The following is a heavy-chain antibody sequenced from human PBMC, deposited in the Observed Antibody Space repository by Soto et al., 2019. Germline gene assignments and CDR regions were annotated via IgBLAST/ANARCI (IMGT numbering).Heavy chain of an antibody. CDR3: ARRFHCSSTSSYKGSHDAFDI. CDR1: GYSFTSYW. J-gene: IGHJ3*02. Sequence: GESLKISCKGSGYSFTSYWIGWVRQMPGKGLEWMGIIYPGDSDTRYSPSFQGQVTISADKSISTAYLQWSSLKASDTAMYYCARRFHCSSTSSYKGSHDAFDIWGQGTMVTVSS. D-gene: IGHD2-2*02. V-gene: IGHV5-51*01. CDR2: IYPGDSDT.